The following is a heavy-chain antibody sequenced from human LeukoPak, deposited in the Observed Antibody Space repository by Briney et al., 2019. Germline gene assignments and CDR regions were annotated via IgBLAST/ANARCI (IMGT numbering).Heavy chain of an antibody. D-gene: IGHD3-22*01. CDR2: ISSSSSYT. V-gene: IGHV3-11*06. Sequence: GGSLRLSCAASGFTFSDYYMSWIHQAPGKGLEWVSYISSSSSYTNYADSVKGRFTISRDNSKNTLYLQMNSLRAEDTAMYYCAKDGIVVSYFDYWGQGTLVTVSS. CDR1: GFTFSDYY. CDR3: AKDGIVVSYFDY. J-gene: IGHJ4*02.